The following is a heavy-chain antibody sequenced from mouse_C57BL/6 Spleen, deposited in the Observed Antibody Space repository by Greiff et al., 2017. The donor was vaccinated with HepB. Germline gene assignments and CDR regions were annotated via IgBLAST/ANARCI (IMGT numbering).Heavy chain of an antibody. CDR3: ARDYGSSHLYFGV. CDR1: GFTFSDYG. V-gene: IGHV5-17*01. D-gene: IGHD1-1*01. J-gene: IGHJ1*03. Sequence: DVMLVESGGGLVKPGGSLKLSCAASGFTFSDYGMHWVRQAPEKGLEWVAYISSGSSTIYYADTVKGRFTISRDNAKNTLFLQMTSLRSEATAMYYCARDYGSSHLYFGVWGTGTTVTVSS. CDR2: ISSGSSTI.